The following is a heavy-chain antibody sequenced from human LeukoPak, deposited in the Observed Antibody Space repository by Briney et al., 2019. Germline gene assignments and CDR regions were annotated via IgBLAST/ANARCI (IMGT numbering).Heavy chain of an antibody. Sequence: SETRSLTWAVYGASFTASYWSWIRQPPGKGRGWIGEINHSGSTNSNPCLKSRATISGDTSKNQFSMNWGSETAADRAVYYCARGNGYYGSGRYYAYFDLGGQETRLSVS. D-gene: IGHD3-10*01. CDR1: GASFTASY. CDR2: INHSGST. V-gene: IGHV4-34*01. CDR3: ARGNGYYGSGRYYAYFDL. J-gene: IGHJ4*02.